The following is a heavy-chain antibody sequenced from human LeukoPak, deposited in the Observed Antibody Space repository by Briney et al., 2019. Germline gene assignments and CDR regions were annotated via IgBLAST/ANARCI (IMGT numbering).Heavy chain of an antibody. CDR1: GLTFSSYA. CDR3: ARQKGRSSWYYSDY. CDR2: ISGSGDFT. Sequence: GGSLRLSCAVSGLTFSSYAMSWVRQAPGKGLEWVSTISGSGDFTYYADSVKGRFTISRDNSKNTLYLQMNSLRAEDTAAYFCARQKGRSSWYYSDYWGQGTLVTVSS. J-gene: IGHJ4*02. D-gene: IGHD6-13*01. V-gene: IGHV3-23*01.